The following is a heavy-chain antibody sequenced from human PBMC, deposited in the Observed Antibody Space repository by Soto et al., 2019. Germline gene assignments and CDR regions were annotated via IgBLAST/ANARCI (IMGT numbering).Heavy chain of an antibody. V-gene: IGHV3-21*04. D-gene: IGHD3-10*02. Sequence: GGYLRLSCVASGCNFPGYSLNWVRQAPGKGLEWVASISRGSHYIYYADSVRGRFTISRDNAGDSLYLQMNSLRAGDTAVYFCARDQAQGQMLLPYFDYWGQGT. CDR1: GCNFPGYS. J-gene: IGHJ4*02. CDR2: ISRGSHYI. CDR3: ARDQAQGQMLLPYFDY.